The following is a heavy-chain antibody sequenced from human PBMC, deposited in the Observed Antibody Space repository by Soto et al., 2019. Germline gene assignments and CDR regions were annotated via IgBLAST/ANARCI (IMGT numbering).Heavy chain of an antibody. CDR2: ISAYNGDT. V-gene: IGHV1-18*04. J-gene: IGHJ4*02. D-gene: IGHD2-15*01. CDR1: GYTFTNYG. Sequence: QVQLVQSGGEVKKPGASVKVSCKTSGYTFTNYGITWVRQAPGQGLKWMGWISAYNGDTNYAQKFQGRVIMTTDTSTTTAYMELRSLRSDDTAVYYCARGPAGGLRGGVSYWGQGTLVIVSS. CDR3: ARGPAGGLRGGVSY.